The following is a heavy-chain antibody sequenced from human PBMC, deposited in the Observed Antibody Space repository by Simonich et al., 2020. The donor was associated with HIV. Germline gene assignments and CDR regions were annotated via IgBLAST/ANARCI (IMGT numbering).Heavy chain of an antibody. CDR3: TRIRSGSHSSSYDLEERNLLDY. J-gene: IGHJ4*02. V-gene: IGHV3-49*04. Sequence: EVQLVESGGGLVQPGRSLRLSCTASGFTFGDYAMNWVRQAPGKGLEWVGFIRSKAYGGTTEYAASVKGRFTISGDDSKSIAYLQMNSLKTEDTAVYYCTRIRSGSHSSSYDLEERNLLDYWGQGTLVTVSS. CDR1: GFTFGDYA. D-gene: IGHD6-13*01. CDR2: IRSKAYGGTT.